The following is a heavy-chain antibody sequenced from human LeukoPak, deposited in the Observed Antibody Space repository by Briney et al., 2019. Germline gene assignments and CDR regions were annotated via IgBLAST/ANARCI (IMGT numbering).Heavy chain of an antibody. CDR1: GFTFSSYE. D-gene: IGHD6-13*01. J-gene: IGHJ4*02. V-gene: IGHV3-48*03. CDR3: ARDATQQLGDY. CDR2: ISSSGSTI. Sequence: PGGSLRLSCAASGFTFSSYEMNWVRQAPGKGLEWVSYISSSGSTIYYADSVKGRFTISRDNAKNSLYLQMNSLRAEDTAVYYCARDATQQLGDYWGQGTLVTVSS.